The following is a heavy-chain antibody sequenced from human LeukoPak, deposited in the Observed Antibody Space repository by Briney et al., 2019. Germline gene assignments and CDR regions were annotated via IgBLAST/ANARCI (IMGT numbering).Heavy chain of an antibody. CDR3: ARSYYYDSSGIPGFDY. D-gene: IGHD3-22*01. CDR1: GYSISSGYY. CDR2: IYHSGST. V-gene: IGHV4-38-2*02. Sequence: SETLSLTCTVSGYSISSGYYWGWIRQPPGKGLEWIGSIYHSGSTYYNPSLKSRVTISVDTSKNQFSLKLSSVTAADTAVYYCARSYYYDSSGIPGFDYWGQGTLVTVSS. J-gene: IGHJ4*02.